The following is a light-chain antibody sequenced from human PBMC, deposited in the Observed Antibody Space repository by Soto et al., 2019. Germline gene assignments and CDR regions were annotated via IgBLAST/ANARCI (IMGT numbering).Light chain of an antibody. J-gene: IGKJ1*01. CDR1: QSISIW. CDR2: KTS. CDR3: QHYNDYSST. Sequence: DIHMTQSPSTLSASVGDRVTITCRASQSISIWLAWYQQKPGKAPNLLIYKTSSLESGVPSRFSGSGSCTEFTLTISSLQPDDFATYYCQHYNDYSSTFGQGPKLEIK. V-gene: IGKV1-5*03.